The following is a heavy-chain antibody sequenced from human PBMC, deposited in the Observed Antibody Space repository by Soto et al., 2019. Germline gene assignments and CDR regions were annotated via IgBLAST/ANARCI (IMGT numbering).Heavy chain of an antibody. Sequence: QVQLVESGGGVVQPGGSLRLSCAASGFTFSSYGMHWVRQAPGKGLEWVAVISFDGSNKYYADSVKGRFTISRDNSKNTLYLQMNSLRAEDTAVYYCAKDRRPNYCYGMDVWGLGTTVTVSS. CDR2: ISFDGSNK. CDR3: AKDRRPNYCYGMDV. J-gene: IGHJ6*02. CDR1: GFTFSSYG. V-gene: IGHV3-30*18. D-gene: IGHD6-25*01.